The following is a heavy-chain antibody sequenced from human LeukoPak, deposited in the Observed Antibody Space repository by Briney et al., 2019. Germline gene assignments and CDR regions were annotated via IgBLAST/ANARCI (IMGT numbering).Heavy chain of an antibody. CDR2: ISAYSGNT. D-gene: IGHD3-10*01. CDR3: ARVWFGELLGIYYYYYYYMDV. J-gene: IGHJ6*03. V-gene: IGHV1-18*01. CDR1: GYTFTSYG. Sequence: GASVKVSCKASGYTFTSYGISWVRQAPGQGLEWMGWISAYSGNTNYAQKLQGRVTMTTDTSTSTAYMELRSLRSDDTAVYYCARVWFGELLGIYYYYYYYMDVWGKGTTVTISS.